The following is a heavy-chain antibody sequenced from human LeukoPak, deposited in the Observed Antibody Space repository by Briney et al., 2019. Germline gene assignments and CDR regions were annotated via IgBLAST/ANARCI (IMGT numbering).Heavy chain of an antibody. Sequence: ASVKISCKASGYTFSSYGISWVRQAPGQGLEWMGWISAYNGNTNYAQMVQGRVTMTTDTSTSTAYMEVRSLRSDDTAMYYCARDVGDIVTVPAAISVPWGQGTLVTVSS. CDR2: ISAYNGNT. J-gene: IGHJ5*02. CDR3: ARDVGDIVTVPAAISVP. V-gene: IGHV1-18*01. CDR1: GYTFSSYG. D-gene: IGHD2-2*01.